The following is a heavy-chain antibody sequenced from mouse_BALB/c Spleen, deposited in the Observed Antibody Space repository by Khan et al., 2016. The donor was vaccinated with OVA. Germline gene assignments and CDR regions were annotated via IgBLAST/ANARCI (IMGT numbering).Heavy chain of an antibody. CDR3: ARNSALTYALDY. Sequence: QVQLMESGPGLVAPSQSLSITCTVSGFSLSRFTVHWVRRPPGKGLEWLGMIWGDGSTDYNSALKSRLNINKDDSKSQVFLTMRSLQIADTAMYYCARNSALTYALDYWGQGTSVTVSS. CDR1: GFSLSRFT. CDR2: IWGDGST. D-gene: IGHD1-2*01. V-gene: IGHV2-6-4*01. J-gene: IGHJ4*01.